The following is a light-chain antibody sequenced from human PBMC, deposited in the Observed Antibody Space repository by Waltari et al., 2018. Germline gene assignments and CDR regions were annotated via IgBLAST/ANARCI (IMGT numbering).Light chain of an antibody. J-gene: IGKJ4*01. CDR2: GAS. Sequence: EVVMTQSPATLSVSPGESATLSCRASQSVSRFLAWYQQKPGQAPRLLIYGASNRATGIPARFSGSGSGTEFTLTISSLQSEDFAVYFCQQYNDWPPLTFGGGTKLEIK. V-gene: IGKV3-15*01. CDR3: QQYNDWPPLT. CDR1: QSVSRF.